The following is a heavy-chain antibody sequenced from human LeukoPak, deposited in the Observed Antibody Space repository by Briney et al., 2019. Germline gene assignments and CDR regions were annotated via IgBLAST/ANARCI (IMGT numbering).Heavy chain of an antibody. CDR2: IIPIFGTA. D-gene: IGHD3-9*01. J-gene: IGHJ3*02. CDR1: GGTFSSYA. CDR3: AGVLRYFDWLLSDAFDI. Sequence: GASVKVSCKASGGTFSSYAISWVRQAPGQGLGWMGGIIPIFGTANYAQKFQGRVTITADKSTSTAYMELSSLRSEDTAVYYCAGVLRYFDWLLSDAFDIWGQGTMVTVSS. V-gene: IGHV1-69*06.